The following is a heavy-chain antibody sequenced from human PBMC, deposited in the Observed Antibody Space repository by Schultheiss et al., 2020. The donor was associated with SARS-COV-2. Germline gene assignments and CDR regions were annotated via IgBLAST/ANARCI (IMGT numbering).Heavy chain of an antibody. CDR1: GGSISSGGYY. CDR3: ARRLRPQGWFDP. CDR2: IYYSGST. D-gene: IGHD2-15*01. J-gene: IGHJ5*02. V-gene: IGHV4-61*08. Sequence: SETLSLTFTVSGGSISSGGYYWSWIRQHPGKGLEWIGYIYYSGSTNYNPSLKSRVTISVDTSKNQFSLKLSSVTAADTAVYYCARRLRPQGWFDPWGQGTLVTVSS.